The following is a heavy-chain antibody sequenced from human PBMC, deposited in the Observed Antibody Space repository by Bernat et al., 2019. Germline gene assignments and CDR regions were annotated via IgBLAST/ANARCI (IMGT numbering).Heavy chain of an antibody. D-gene: IGHD5-12*01. J-gene: IGHJ3*02. CDR1: GGSISSSSYY. CDR3: ARATGEAFDI. Sequence: QLQLQESGPGLVKPSETLSLTCTVSGGSISSSSYYWGWIRQPPGKGLEWIGSIYYSGSTYYNPSLKSRVTISVDTSKNQFSLRLSSVTAPDTAVYYCARATGEAFDIWGKGTMVTVSS. V-gene: IGHV4-39*01. CDR2: IYYSGST.